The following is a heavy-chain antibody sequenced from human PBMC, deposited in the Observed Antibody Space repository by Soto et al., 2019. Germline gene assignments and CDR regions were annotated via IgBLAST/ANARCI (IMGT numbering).Heavy chain of an antibody. CDR3: ARGLHRKGGGYDRIDY. CDR2: MNPNSGNT. D-gene: IGHD1-26*01. Sequence: QVQLVQSGAEVKKPGASVKVSCKASGYTFTSYDINWVRQATGQGLEWMGWMNPNSGNTGYAQKFQGKVTMTRNTSISTAYMELSSLRSEDTAVYYCARGLHRKGGGYDRIDYWGQGTLVTVSS. CDR1: GYTFTSYD. V-gene: IGHV1-8*01. J-gene: IGHJ4*02.